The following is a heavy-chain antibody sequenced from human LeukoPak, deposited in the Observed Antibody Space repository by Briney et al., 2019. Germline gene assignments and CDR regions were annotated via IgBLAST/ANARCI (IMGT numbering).Heavy chain of an antibody. D-gene: IGHD6-19*01. CDR1: GGSISSGGYY. J-gene: IGHJ4*02. CDR2: IYYSGST. V-gene: IGHV4-31*03. Sequence: SETLSLTCTVSGGSISSGGYYWSWIRQHPGKGLEWIGYIYYSGSTYYNPSLKSRVTISVDTSKNQFSLKLSSVTAADTAVYYCARAEYSSGWYNYWGQGTLVTVSS. CDR3: ARAEYSSGWYNY.